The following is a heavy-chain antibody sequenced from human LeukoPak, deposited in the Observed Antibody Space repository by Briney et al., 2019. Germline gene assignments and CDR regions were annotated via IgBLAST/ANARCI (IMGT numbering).Heavy chain of an antibody. CDR1: GGSFSGYY. V-gene: IGHV4-34*01. D-gene: IGHD3-22*01. J-gene: IGHJ4*02. Sequence: SETLSLTCAVYGGSFSGYYWSWIRQPPGKGLEWVGEINHSGSTNYNPSLKSRVTISVDTSKKQFSLKLSSVTAADTAVYYCVTYYFDSSGPKKNYWGQGTLVTVSS. CDR2: INHSGST. CDR3: VTYYFDSSGPKKNY.